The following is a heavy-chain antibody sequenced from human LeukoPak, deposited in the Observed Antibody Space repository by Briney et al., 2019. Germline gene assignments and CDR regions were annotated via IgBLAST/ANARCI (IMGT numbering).Heavy chain of an antibody. CDR3: ARDLDRPTDGSMVRGTPDDAFDI. V-gene: IGHV4-4*02. CDR1: GGSISSSNW. D-gene: IGHD3-10*01. CDR2: IYHSGST. Sequence: SETLSLTCAVSGGSISSSNWWSWVRQPPGKGLEWIGEIYHSGSTNYNPSLKSRVTISVDKSKNQFSLKLSSVTAADTAVYYCARDLDRPTDGSMVRGTPDDAFDIWGQGTMVTVSS. J-gene: IGHJ3*02.